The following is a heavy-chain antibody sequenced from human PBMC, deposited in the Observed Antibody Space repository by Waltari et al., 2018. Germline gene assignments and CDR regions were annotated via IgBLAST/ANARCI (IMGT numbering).Heavy chain of an antibody. V-gene: IGHV4-4*07. J-gene: IGHJ6*03. CDR1: GGSISSYY. CDR3: ARSRYYDFWSGYYTDYYYMDV. CDR2: IYTSGST. Sequence: QVQLQESGPGLVKPSETLSLTCTVSGGSISSYYWSWIRQPAGKGLEWIGRIYTSGSTNYNPSLKSRVTMSGDTSKNQFSLKLSSVTAADTAVYYCARSRYYDFWSGYYTDYYYMDVWGKGTTVTISS. D-gene: IGHD3-3*01.